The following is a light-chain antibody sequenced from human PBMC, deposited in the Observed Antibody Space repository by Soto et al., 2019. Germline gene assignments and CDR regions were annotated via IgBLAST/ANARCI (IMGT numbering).Light chain of an antibody. Sequence: QSVLTQSPSVSGAPGPRVTISCTGSSSNIGAGYDVHGYQQLTGTAPKLLIYGYNNRPSGVPDRLSGYNSGTSASLAITGLQAEDAAAYYCQSYDRSLSGYVFGSGTKVPVL. CDR1: SSNIGAGYD. CDR2: GYN. CDR3: QSYDRSLSGYV. V-gene: IGLV1-40*01. J-gene: IGLJ1*01.